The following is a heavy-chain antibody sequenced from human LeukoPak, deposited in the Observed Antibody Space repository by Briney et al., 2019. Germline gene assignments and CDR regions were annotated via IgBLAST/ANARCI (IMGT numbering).Heavy chain of an antibody. V-gene: IGHV5-51*01. CDR3: ARPVGYYYDSSGRWAFDI. D-gene: IGHD3-22*01. CDR2: IYPGDSDT. Sequence: GESLKISCKGSGYSFTSYWIGWVRQMPGKGLEWMGIIYPGDSDTRYSPSFQGQVTISADKSISTAYLQWSSLKASDTAMYYCARPVGYYYDSSGRWAFDIWGQGTMATVSS. J-gene: IGHJ3*02. CDR1: GYSFTSYW.